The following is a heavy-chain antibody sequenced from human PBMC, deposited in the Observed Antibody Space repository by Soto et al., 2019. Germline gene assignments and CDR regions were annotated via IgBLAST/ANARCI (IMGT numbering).Heavy chain of an antibody. CDR2: ISSSGSTI. CDR1: GFTFSSYE. Sequence: LRLSCAASGFTFSSYEMNWVRQAPGKGLEWVSYISSSGSTIYYADSVKGRFTISRDNAKNSLYLQMNSLRAEDTAVYYCASKRPADYYDSSGSIGDAFDIWGQGTMVTVSS. J-gene: IGHJ3*02. V-gene: IGHV3-48*03. D-gene: IGHD3-22*01. CDR3: ASKRPADYYDSSGSIGDAFDI.